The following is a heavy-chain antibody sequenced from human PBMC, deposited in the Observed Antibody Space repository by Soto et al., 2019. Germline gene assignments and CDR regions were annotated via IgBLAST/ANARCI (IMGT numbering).Heavy chain of an antibody. CDR2: IYHSGST. CDR1: GGSISSSYW. CDR3: VTSLNYDFWRDGGRHYYFDY. Sequence: QVQLQESGPGLVTPSGTLSLTCAVSGGSISSSYWWNWVRQPPGKGLEWIGKIYHSGSTNYNPPRKNRDTISVDKSNNQFSLRLSSVTAADTAVYFCVTSLNYDFWRDGGRHYYFDYWGQGTLVTVSS. D-gene: IGHD3-3*01. J-gene: IGHJ4*02. V-gene: IGHV4-4*02.